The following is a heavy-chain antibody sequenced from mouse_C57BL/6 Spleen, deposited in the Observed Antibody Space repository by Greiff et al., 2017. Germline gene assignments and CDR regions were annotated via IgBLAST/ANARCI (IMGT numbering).Heavy chain of an antibody. CDR3: ARAYGYDPAWFAD. D-gene: IGHD2-2*01. Sequence: EVQRVESGGGLVKPGGSLKLSCAASGFTFSSYAMSWVRQTPEKRLEWVATISDGGSYTYYPDNVKGRFTISRDNAKNNLYLQMSHLKSEDTAMYYCARAYGYDPAWFADGGQGTLVTVSA. CDR2: ISDGGSYT. J-gene: IGHJ3*01. CDR1: GFTFSSYA. V-gene: IGHV5-4*01.